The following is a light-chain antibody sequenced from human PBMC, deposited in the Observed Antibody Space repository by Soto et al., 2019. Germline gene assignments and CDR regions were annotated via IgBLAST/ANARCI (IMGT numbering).Light chain of an antibody. CDR1: SSDVGGYNY. V-gene: IGLV2-14*01. CDR3: SSYTSSSTLV. J-gene: IGLJ2*01. CDR2: EVS. Sequence: QSALTKPASVSGSPGQSITISCTITSSDVGGYNYVSWYQQHPGKAPKLMIYEVSNRPSGVSNRFSGSKSGNTASLTISGLQAEDEADYYCSSYTSSSTLVFGGGTKLTVL.